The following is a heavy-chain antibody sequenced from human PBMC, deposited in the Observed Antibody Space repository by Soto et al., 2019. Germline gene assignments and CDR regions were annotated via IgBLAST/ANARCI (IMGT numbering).Heavy chain of an antibody. V-gene: IGHV1-69*02. CDR3: ARSRIAVAGNDAFDI. J-gene: IGHJ3*02. CDR2: IIPILGIA. D-gene: IGHD6-19*01. CDR1: GGTFSSYT. Sequence: QVQLVQSGAEVKKPGSSVKVSCKASGGTFSSYTISWVRQAPGQGLEWMGRIIPILGIANYAQKFQGRVTITADKSTSTAYMELSSVRSEDTAVYYCARSRIAVAGNDAFDIWGQGTMVTVSS.